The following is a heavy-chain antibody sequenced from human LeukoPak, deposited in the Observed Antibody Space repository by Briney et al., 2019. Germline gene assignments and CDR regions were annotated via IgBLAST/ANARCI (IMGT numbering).Heavy chain of an antibody. D-gene: IGHD2-2*01. V-gene: IGHV4-39*07. Sequence: PSETLSLTCTVSGGSISSSSYYWGWIRQPPGKGLEWIGSIYYSGSTYYNPSLKSRVTISVDTSKNQFSLKLSSVTAADTAVYYCARGHCSSTSCYVGYYYYYGMDVWGQGTTVTVS. CDR1: GGSISSSSYY. CDR2: IYYSGST. CDR3: ARGHCSSTSCYVGYYYYYGMDV. J-gene: IGHJ6*02.